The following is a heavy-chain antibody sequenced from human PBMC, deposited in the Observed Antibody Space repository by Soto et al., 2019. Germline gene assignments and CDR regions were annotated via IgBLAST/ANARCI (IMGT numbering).Heavy chain of an antibody. CDR2: ISAYNGNT. J-gene: IGHJ6*03. CDR3: ARTPYDFWSGDYYYYYMDV. CDR1: GYTFTSYG. Sequence: ASVKVSCKASGYTFTSYGISWVRQAPGQGLEWMGWISAYNGNTNYAQKLQGRVTMTTDTSTSTAYMELRSLRSDDTAVYYCARTPYDFWSGDYYYYYMDVWGKGTTVTV. D-gene: IGHD3-3*01. V-gene: IGHV1-18*01.